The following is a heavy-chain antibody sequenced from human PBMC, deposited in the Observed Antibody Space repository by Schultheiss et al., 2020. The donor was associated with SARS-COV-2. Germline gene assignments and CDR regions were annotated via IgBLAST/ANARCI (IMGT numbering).Heavy chain of an antibody. CDR2: INPNSGGT. J-gene: IGHJ6*03. Sequence: ASVKVSCKASGYTFTKYGISWVRQAPGQGLEWMGWINPNSGGTNYAQKFQGRVTITADESTSTAYMELSSLRSEDTAVYYCARDSFGATEYYYYMDVWGKGTTVTVSS. D-gene: IGHD3-16*01. CDR1: GYTFTKYG. V-gene: IGHV1-18*01. CDR3: ARDSFGATEYYYYMDV.